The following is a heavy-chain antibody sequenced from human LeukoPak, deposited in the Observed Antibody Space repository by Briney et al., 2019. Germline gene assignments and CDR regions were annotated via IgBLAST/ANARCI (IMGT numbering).Heavy chain of an antibody. J-gene: IGHJ4*02. Sequence: ASVKVSCKASGYTFTSYDYNWVRQATGQRPEWMGWMSPNSGDTGYAQKFQDRVTMTRNTSISTAYMELSSLRSDDTAVYYCARGPPNWGYDYWGPGTLVTVSS. CDR3: ARGPPNWGYDY. V-gene: IGHV1-8*01. CDR1: GYTFTSYD. CDR2: MSPNSGDT. D-gene: IGHD7-27*01.